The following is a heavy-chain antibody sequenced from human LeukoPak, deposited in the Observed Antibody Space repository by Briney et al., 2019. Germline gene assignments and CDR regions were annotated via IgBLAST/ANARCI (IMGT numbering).Heavy chain of an antibody. CDR1: GGSISSYY. Sequence: SETLSLTCTVSGGSISSYYWSWIRQPPGKGLEWIGYIYYSGSTNYNPSLKSRVTISVDTSKNQFSLKLSSVTAADTAVYYCARLDMVRGVFDYWGQGTLVTVPS. V-gene: IGHV4-59*08. CDR3: ARLDMVRGVFDY. J-gene: IGHJ4*02. CDR2: IYYSGST. D-gene: IGHD3-10*01.